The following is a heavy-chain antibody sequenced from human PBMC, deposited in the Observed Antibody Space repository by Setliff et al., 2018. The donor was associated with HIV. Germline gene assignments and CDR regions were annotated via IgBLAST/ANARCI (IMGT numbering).Heavy chain of an antibody. D-gene: IGHD3-9*01. CDR1: GWTFTYRY. CDR2: ITPYNGNT. CDR3: VRSPLTGNDEAFAT. V-gene: IGHV1-45*02. J-gene: IGHJ3*02. Sequence: SVKVSCKASGWTFTYRYPHWVRQAPGQAPEWMGWITPYNGNTKYARKFQDRLIITRDSSINPVSMELRSLRSEDTAMYFCVRSPLTGNDEAFATWGQGTMVTVSS.